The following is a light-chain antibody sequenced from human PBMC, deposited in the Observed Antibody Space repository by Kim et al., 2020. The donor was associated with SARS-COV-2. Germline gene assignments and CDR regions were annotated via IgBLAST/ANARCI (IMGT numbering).Light chain of an antibody. CDR3: SSYTSTSTLV. V-gene: IGLV2-14*01. J-gene: IGLJ3*02. CDR1: SSDIGGYNY. Sequence: QSASVSGSPGQSITISCTGTSSDIGGYNYVSWYQLHPGKAPKLMIFEVTDRPSGVSNRFSGSKSGNTASLTISGLQAEDEADYYCSSYTSTSTLVFGGGTQLTVL. CDR2: EVT.